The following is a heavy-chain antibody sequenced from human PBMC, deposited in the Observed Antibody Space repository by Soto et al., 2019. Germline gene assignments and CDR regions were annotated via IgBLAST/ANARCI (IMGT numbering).Heavy chain of an antibody. D-gene: IGHD1-26*01. CDR3: SGLRRWVGATSDRAFDI. Sequence: EAQLLESGGDLVQPGGSLRLSCAASGFTFISYAMSWVRQAPGKGLEWVSAISGSGGSTYYADSVKGRFTISRDNSKNTVFLQMNSLRADDTAVYYCSGLRRWVGATSDRAFDIWGPGTMVTVSS. CDR1: GFTFISYA. V-gene: IGHV3-23*01. CDR2: ISGSGGST. J-gene: IGHJ3*02.